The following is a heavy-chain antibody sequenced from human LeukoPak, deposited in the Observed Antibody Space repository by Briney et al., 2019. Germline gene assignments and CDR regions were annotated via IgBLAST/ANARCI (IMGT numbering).Heavy chain of an antibody. V-gene: IGHV5-51*01. CDR3: ARQSNFFDQEYYFNY. J-gene: IGHJ4*02. Sequence: GASLQISCKGSGSTFSTYWIAWVRQLPGKGLEWMGIIYPGDSDIRYSPSFQGQVTISADKSISTAYLQWSSLKASDTAMYYCARQSNFFDQEYYFNYWGQGTLVTVSS. CDR1: GSTFSTYW. D-gene: IGHD3-9*01. CDR2: IYPGDSDI.